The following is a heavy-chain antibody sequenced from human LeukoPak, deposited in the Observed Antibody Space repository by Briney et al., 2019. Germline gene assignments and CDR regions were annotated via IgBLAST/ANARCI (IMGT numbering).Heavy chain of an antibody. J-gene: IGHJ4*02. V-gene: IGHV3-30*04. CDR1: GFTVSSYA. CDR3: ARNNSGVSAFDY. Sequence: GRSLRLSCAASGFTVSSYAMHWVRQAPGKGLEWVAIISYDGSNKYYPDSVKGRFTISRDSSKNTLFLQMNSLRAEDTAVYYWARNNSGVSAFDYWGQGTLVTVSS. D-gene: IGHD3-10*01. CDR2: ISYDGSNK.